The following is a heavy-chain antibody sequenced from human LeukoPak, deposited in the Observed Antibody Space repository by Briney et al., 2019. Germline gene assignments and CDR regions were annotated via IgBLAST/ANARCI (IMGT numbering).Heavy chain of an antibody. V-gene: IGHV1-69*13. D-gene: IGHD2-2*01. CDR2: IIPIFGTA. CDR3: ARGYCSSTSCYMDV. CDR1: GGTFSRFT. Sequence: SVKVSCKAYGGTFSRFTISWVRQAPGQGLEWMGGIIPIFGTANYAQKFQGRVTITADESASTAYMELSSLRSEDTAVYYCARGYCSSTSCYMDVWGQGTTVT. J-gene: IGHJ6*02.